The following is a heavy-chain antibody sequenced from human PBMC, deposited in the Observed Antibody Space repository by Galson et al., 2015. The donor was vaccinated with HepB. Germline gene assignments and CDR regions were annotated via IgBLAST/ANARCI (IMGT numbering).Heavy chain of an antibody. J-gene: IGHJ4*02. V-gene: IGHV3-7*01. CDR2: MKQDGGEK. D-gene: IGHD4-17*01. CDR1: GFTFHNYW. Sequence: SLRLSCAASGFTFHNYWMNWVRHTPGKGLEWVASMKQDGGEKHYLDAVRGRFTISGDAATNSLLLQMNSLRVEDTAVYHCYDGHYSGRWGRGTQVTVSS. CDR3: YDGHYSGR.